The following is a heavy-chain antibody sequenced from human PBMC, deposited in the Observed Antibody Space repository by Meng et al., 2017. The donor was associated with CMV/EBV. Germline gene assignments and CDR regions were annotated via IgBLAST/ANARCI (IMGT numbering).Heavy chain of an antibody. J-gene: IGHJ6*02. V-gene: IGHV3-11*04. CDR2: ISSSGSTI. Sequence: GESLTISCAASGFTFSDYYMSWIRQAPGKGLEWVSYISSSGSTIYYADSVKGRFTISRDNAKNSLYLQMNSLRAEDTAVYYCARALCGGDCYSYYYYYGMDVWGQGTTVTVSS. CDR1: GFTFSDYY. D-gene: IGHD2-21*01. CDR3: ARALCGGDCYSYYYYYGMDV.